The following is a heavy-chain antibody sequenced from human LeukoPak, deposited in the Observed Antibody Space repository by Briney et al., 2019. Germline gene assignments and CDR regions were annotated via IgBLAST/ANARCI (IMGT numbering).Heavy chain of an antibody. J-gene: IGHJ3*02. CDR1: GYTFTSYD. CDR3: ARGVGSSSLLAFDI. CDR2: MNPNSGNT. Sequence: GASVKVSCKASGYTFTSYDINWVRQATGQGLEWMGWMNPNSGNTGYAQKFQGRVTMARNTSISTAYMELSSLRSEDTAVYYCARGVGSSSLLAFDIWGQGTMVTVSS. D-gene: IGHD6-6*01. V-gene: IGHV1-8*01.